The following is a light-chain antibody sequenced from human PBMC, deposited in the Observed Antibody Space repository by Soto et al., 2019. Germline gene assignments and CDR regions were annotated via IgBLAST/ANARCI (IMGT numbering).Light chain of an antibody. CDR2: AAS. CDR1: QSISTY. Sequence: DIQMTQSPSSLSASVGDRVTITCRASQSISTYLNWYQQKPGKAPKLLIYAASSLQSGVPSNFSGSGSGTDFTLTISSLQPENFATYYCQQSCTTPHTFGQGTKLEIK. CDR3: QQSCTTPHT. V-gene: IGKV1-39*01. J-gene: IGKJ2*01.